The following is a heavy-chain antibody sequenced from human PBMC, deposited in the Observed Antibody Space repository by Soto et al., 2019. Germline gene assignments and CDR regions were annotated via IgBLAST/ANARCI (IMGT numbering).Heavy chain of an antibody. CDR3: ARGYSGYDPLDY. D-gene: IGHD5-12*01. CDR2: INHSGST. Sequence: QVQLQQWGAGLLKPSETLSLTCAVYGGSFSGYYWSWIRQPPGKGLEWIGEINHSGSTNYNPSLKSRVPISADTSKNQFSLKLSSVTAADTAVYYCARGYSGYDPLDYWGQGTLVTVSS. J-gene: IGHJ4*02. V-gene: IGHV4-34*01. CDR1: GGSFSGYY.